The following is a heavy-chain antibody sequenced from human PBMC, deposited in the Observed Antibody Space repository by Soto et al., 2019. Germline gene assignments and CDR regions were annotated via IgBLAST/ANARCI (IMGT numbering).Heavy chain of an antibody. J-gene: IGHJ5*02. CDR1: GYSFTTYW. D-gene: IGHD6-13*01. Sequence: PGESLKISCKGSGYSFTTYWIGWVRQMPGKGLEWMGIIYPGDSDTRYSPSFQGQVTISADKSISTAYLQWSSLKASDTAMYYCASRGAAAGTEGWFDPWGQGTLVTVSS. CDR3: ASRGAAAGTEGWFDP. V-gene: IGHV5-51*01. CDR2: IYPGDSDT.